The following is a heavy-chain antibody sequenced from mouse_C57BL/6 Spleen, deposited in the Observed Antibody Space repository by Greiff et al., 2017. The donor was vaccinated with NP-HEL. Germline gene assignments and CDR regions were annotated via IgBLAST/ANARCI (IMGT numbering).Heavy chain of an antibody. J-gene: IGHJ1*03. V-gene: IGHV1-76*01. D-gene: IGHD2-1*01. CDR3: ARSPIYYGNNWYFDV. CDR1: GYTFTDYY. CDR2: IYPGSGNT. Sequence: VQLQQSGAELVRPGASVKLSCKASGYTFTDYYINWVKQRPGQGLEWIARIYPGSGNTYYNEKFKGKATLTAEKSSSTAYMQLSSLTSEDSAVYFCARSPIYYGNNWYFDVWGTGTTVTVSS.